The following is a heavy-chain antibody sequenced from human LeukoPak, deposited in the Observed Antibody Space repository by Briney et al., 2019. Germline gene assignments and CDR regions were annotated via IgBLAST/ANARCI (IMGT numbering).Heavy chain of an antibody. V-gene: IGHV1-69*06. CDR1: GGTFSSYA. J-gene: IGHJ6*03. D-gene: IGHD3-16*01. CDR2: IIPIFGTA. CDR3: ARDGGIYYYYMDV. Sequence: ASVKVSCKASGGTFSSYAISWVRQAPGQGLEWMGGIIPIFGTASYAQKFQGRVTITADKSTSTAYMELSSLTSEDTAVYYCARDGGIYYYYMDVWGKGTTVTISS.